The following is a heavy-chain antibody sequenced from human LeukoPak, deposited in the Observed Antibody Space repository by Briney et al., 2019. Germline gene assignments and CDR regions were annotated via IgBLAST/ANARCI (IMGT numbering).Heavy chain of an antibody. J-gene: IGHJ3*02. CDR1: GFTFNSYG. CDR2: ISGSGGST. CDR3: AKDFHRDYYDSNHDAFDI. D-gene: IGHD3-22*01. Sequence: EAGGSLRLSCAASGFTFNSYGMSWVRQAPGKGLEWVSAISGSGGSTYYADSVKGRFTISRDNSKNTLYLQMNSLRAEDTAVYYCAKDFHRDYYDSNHDAFDIWGQGTMVTVSS. V-gene: IGHV3-23*01.